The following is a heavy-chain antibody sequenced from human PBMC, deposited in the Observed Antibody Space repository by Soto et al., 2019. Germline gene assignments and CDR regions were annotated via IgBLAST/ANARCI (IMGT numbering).Heavy chain of an antibody. CDR1: GFIFSDYE. Sequence: GGTLRLSCEGSGFIFSDYEMNWVRQVPGKGLEWISYISISGTIIHYADSVKGRFTISRDNAKNSLYLQMNSLRVEYTAIYYCAREGGFDWFYPWGQGTLVTVSS. CDR2: ISISGTII. CDR3: AREGGFDWFYP. V-gene: IGHV3-48*03. J-gene: IGHJ5*02.